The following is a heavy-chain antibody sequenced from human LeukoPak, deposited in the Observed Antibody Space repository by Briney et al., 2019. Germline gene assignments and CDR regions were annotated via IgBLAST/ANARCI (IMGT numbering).Heavy chain of an antibody. CDR1: GYTFTSYG. D-gene: IGHD3-22*01. CDR2: ISAYNGNT. V-gene: IGHV1-18*01. CDR3: ARGTHRYYYDSSGYYAPNFEY. Sequence: ASVKVSCKASGYTFTSYGISWVRQAPGQGLEWMGWISAYNGNTNYAQKLQGRVTMTTDTSTSTAYMGLRSLRSDDTAVYYCARGTHRYYYDSSGYYAPNFEYWGQGILVTVSS. J-gene: IGHJ4*02.